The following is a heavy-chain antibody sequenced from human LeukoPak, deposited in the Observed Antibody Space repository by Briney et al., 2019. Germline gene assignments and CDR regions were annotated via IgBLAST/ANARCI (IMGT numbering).Heavy chain of an antibody. CDR2: IYYSGST. V-gene: IGHV4-31*03. CDR3: ARGRYCSSTSCYGGLYYFDY. J-gene: IGHJ4*02. D-gene: IGHD2-2*01. Sequence: PSQTLSLTCTVSGGSISSGGYYWSWIRQHPGKGLEWIGYIYYSGSTYYNPSLKSRVTISVDTAKNQFSLKLSSVTAADTAVYYCARGRYCSSTSCYGGLYYFDYWGQGTLVTVSS. CDR1: GGSISSGGYY.